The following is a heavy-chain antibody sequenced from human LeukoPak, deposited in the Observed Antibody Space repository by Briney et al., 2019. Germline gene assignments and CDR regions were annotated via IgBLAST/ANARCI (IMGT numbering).Heavy chain of an antibody. CDR2: ISSSSSYI. CDR1: GFTFSSYW. D-gene: IGHD1-26*01. CDR3: ARVDSGSYYYYYYMDV. Sequence: GGSLRLSCAASGFTFSSYWMHWVRQAPGKGLGWVSSISSSSSYIYYADSVKGRFTISRDNAKNSLYLQMNSLRAEDTAVYYCARVDSGSYYYYYYMDVWGKGTTVTISS. J-gene: IGHJ6*03. V-gene: IGHV3-21*01.